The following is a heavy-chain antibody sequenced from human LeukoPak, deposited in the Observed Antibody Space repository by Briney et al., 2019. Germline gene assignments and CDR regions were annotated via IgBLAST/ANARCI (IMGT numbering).Heavy chain of an antibody. J-gene: IGHJ3*02. Sequence: PGGSLRLSCAASGFTFNSYWMSWVRQAPGKGLEWVANIKQDGSEKYYVDSVKGRFTISRDNAKNSLYLQMNSLRAEDTAVYYCARDKYSSSWFDAFDIWGQGTMVTVSS. CDR2: IKQDGSEK. CDR1: GFTFNSYW. V-gene: IGHV3-7*01. D-gene: IGHD6-13*01. CDR3: ARDKYSSSWFDAFDI.